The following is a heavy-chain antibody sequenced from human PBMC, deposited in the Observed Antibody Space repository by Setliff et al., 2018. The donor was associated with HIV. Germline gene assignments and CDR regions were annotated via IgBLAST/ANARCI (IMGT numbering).Heavy chain of an antibody. J-gene: IGHJ4*02. CDR2: IRLDGSDK. D-gene: IGHD2-2*01. CDR1: GFTFGDYA. V-gene: IGHV3-30*02. CDR3: AKEDQRVTSVDY. Sequence: GGSLRLSCTASGFTFGDYAMSWVRQAPGKGLEWVAFIRLDGSDKFYADSVKGRFTISRDNSKNTLFLQMNSLRSEDTAVYYCAKEDQRVTSVDYWGQGTPVTVSS.